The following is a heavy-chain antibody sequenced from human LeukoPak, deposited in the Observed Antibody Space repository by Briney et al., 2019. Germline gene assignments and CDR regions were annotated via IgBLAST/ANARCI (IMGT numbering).Heavy chain of an antibody. Sequence: PGGSVRLSCAASGFTFSYYSFNWVRQAPGKGLEWIAYISISNNSIYYADSVKGRFTISRDNAKNSLYLQMNSLRVEDTAVYYCARETIYSDKVIDHWGQGTPVAVSS. J-gene: IGHJ4*02. CDR3: ARETIYSDKVIDH. D-gene: IGHD4-17*01. V-gene: IGHV3-48*01. CDR1: GFTFSYYS. CDR2: ISISNNSI.